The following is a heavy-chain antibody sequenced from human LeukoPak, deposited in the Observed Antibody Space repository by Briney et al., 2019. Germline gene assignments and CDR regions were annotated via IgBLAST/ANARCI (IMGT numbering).Heavy chain of an antibody. CDR2: INPNSGGT. CDR1: GYTFTGYY. J-gene: IGHJ4*02. Sequence: ASVKVSCKASGYTFTGYYMHWVRQAPGQGLEWMGWINPNSGGTNYAQKFQGRVTMTRDTSISTAYMELSRLRSDDTAVYYCARGVSRLLAVGELLYPDVPFDYWGQGTLVTVSS. V-gene: IGHV1-2*02. CDR3: ARGVSRLLAVGELLYPDVPFDY. D-gene: IGHD3-10*01.